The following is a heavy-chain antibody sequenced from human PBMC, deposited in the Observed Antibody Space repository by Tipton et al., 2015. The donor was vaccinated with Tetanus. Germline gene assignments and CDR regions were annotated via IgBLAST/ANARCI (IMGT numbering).Heavy chain of an antibody. CDR1: GDSITRDGYS. V-gene: IGHV4-30-2*01. CDR2: IAEDGSS. D-gene: IGHD2-15*01. Sequence: TLSLTCSVSGDSITRDGYSWHWIRQPPGKGLEWIGYIAEDGSSYYSPSLERRATISRDTSKNHFSLKLTSMTAADTALYFCARVLRYSTSGGWDDAFDIWGQGTRVTVSS. J-gene: IGHJ3*02. CDR3: ARVLRYSTSGGWDDAFDI.